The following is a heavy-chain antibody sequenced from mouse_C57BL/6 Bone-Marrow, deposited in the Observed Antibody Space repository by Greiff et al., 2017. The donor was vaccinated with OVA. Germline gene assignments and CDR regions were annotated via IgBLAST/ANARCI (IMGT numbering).Heavy chain of an antibody. D-gene: IGHD3-1*01. V-gene: IGHV1-85*01. Sequence: VQLQQSGPELVKPGASVKLSCKASGYTFTSSDINWVKQRPGQGLEWIGWIYPRDGSTKYNEKFKGKATLTVDTSSSTAYMERHSLTSEDAAVYFCARDGRYAGDYWGQGTAVTVSS. CDR3: ARDGRYAGDY. CDR2: IYPRDGST. J-gene: IGHJ4*01. CDR1: GYTFTSSD.